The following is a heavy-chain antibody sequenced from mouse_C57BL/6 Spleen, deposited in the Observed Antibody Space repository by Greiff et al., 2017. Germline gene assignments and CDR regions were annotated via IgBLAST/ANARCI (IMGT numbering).Heavy chain of an antibody. CDR1: GFTFSDYG. CDR3: ARNWDPVYYLDY. V-gene: IGHV5-17*01. Sequence: EVQLVESGGGLVKPGGSLKLSCAASGFTFSDYGMHWVRQAPEKGLEWVAYISSGSSTIYYADTVKGRFTISRDNAKDTLVLQMTSLRSEDTAMYYCARNWDPVYYLDYWGQGTTLTVSS. J-gene: IGHJ2*01. D-gene: IGHD4-1*01. CDR2: ISSGSSTI.